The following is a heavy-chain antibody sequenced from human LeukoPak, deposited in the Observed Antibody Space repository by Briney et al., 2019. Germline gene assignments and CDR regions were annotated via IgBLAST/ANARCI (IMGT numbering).Heavy chain of an antibody. D-gene: IGHD5-12*01. CDR1: GFTFSSYA. CDR2: ISGSGGST. CDR3: ARDHTGYEYGSFSYHYQYMDV. J-gene: IGHJ6*03. Sequence: GGSLRLSCAASGFTFSSYAMSWVRQAPGKGLEWVSAISGSGGSTYCADSVKGRFTISRDNAKNSMYLQMNSLRADDTAVYYCARDHTGYEYGSFSYHYQYMDVWGKGTTVTVSS. V-gene: IGHV3-23*01.